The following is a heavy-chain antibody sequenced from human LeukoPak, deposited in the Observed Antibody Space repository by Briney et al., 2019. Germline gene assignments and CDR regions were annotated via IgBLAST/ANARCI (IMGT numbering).Heavy chain of an antibody. D-gene: IGHD2-2*01. V-gene: IGHV1-2*04. CDR2: INPNSGGT. Sequence: ASVTVSCKASGYTFTGYYMHWVRQAPGQGLEWMGWINPNSGGTSCAQKFQGWVTMTRDTSISTAYMELSRLRSDDTAVYYCARGYDCSSTSCYADFDYWGQGTLVTVSS. CDR3: ARGYDCSSTSCYADFDY. CDR1: GYTFTGYY. J-gene: IGHJ4*02.